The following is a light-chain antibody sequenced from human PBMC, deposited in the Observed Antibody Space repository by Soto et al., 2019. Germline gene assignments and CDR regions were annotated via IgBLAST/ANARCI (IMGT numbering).Light chain of an antibody. CDR1: ESVRNN. CDR2: GAS. CDR3: QQYVNWPPWT. V-gene: IGKV3-15*01. Sequence: IVMTQSPDTLSVSPGDRATLTCRASESVRNNLAWYQRRPGQAPRLLIYGASTRATGSPARFSGSGSGTEFTLTISSLQSEDFAVYYCQQYVNWPPWTFGQGTKVEIK. J-gene: IGKJ1*01.